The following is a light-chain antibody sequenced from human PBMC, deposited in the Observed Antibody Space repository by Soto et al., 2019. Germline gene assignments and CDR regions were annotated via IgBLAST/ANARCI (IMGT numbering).Light chain of an antibody. J-gene: IGKJ2*01. Sequence: IVMTQSPATLSVSLGERATLSCRASQSVSSSLAWYQQKPGQAPRLLIYGASTRATGIPARFSGSGSGTEFTLTISSLQSEDFAVYYCQQYYNWPRTFGQGTKLEIK. V-gene: IGKV3-15*01. CDR2: GAS. CDR3: QQYYNWPRT. CDR1: QSVSSS.